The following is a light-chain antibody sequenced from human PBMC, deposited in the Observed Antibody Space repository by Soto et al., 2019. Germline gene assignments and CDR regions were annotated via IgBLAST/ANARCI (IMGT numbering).Light chain of an antibody. CDR1: HSVSSNY. CDR2: DAS. CDR3: QLYGISPT. J-gene: IGKJ1*01. Sequence: EIVLTQSPGTLSLSPGERATLSCRSSHSVSSNYLAWYQQKPGQAPRLLIYDASSRATGIPDRFSGSGSGTDFTLTISRLEPVDFAVYYCQLYGISPTFGQGTKVEIK. V-gene: IGKV3-20*01.